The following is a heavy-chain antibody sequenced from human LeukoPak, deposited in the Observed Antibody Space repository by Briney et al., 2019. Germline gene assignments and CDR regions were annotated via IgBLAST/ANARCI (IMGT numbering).Heavy chain of an antibody. CDR2: IYYSGST. D-gene: IGHD2-2*01. CDR3: ARSHPAAMNY. J-gene: IGHJ4*02. V-gene: IGHV4-59*12. CDR1: GGSISSYY. Sequence: SETLSLTCSVSGGSISSYYWSWVRQPPGKGLEWIGYIYYSGSTNYNPSLKSRVTISVDTSKNQFSLKLSSVTAADTAVYYCARSHPAAMNYWGQGTLVTVSS.